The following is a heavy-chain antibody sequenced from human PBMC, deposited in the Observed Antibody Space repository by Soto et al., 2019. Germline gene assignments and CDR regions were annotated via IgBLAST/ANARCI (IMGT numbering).Heavy chain of an antibody. CDR2: VSASNGNT. V-gene: IGHV1-18*01. D-gene: IGHD3-16*01. J-gene: IGHJ5*02. CDR1: GYTFTSYD. Sequence: GASVKVSCKASGYTFTSYDISWVRQAPGQGLEWMGWVSASNGNTNYAQKFQGRVTMTTDTSTSTAYMELRSLRSDDTAVYYCARRGTPDYGWFDPWGQGTLVTVSS. CDR3: ARRGTPDYGWFDP.